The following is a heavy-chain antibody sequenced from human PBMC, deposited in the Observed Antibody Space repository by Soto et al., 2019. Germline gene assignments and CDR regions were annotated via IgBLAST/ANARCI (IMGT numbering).Heavy chain of an antibody. CDR3: AKLLRPGLQFFDF. D-gene: IGHD4-4*01. V-gene: IGHV3-23*01. CDR2: ISSSGDHT. J-gene: IGHJ4*02. CDR1: GFTFSSYA. Sequence: GGSLRLSCAASGFTFSSYAMSWVRQAPGKGLDWVSAISSSGDHTFYADSVKGRFTISRDNSKNTLYLQVNSLRAEDTAVYYCAKLLRPGLQFFDFWGQGTLVTVS.